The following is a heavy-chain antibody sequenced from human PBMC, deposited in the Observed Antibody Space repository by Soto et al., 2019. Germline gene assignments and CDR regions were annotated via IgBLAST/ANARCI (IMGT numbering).Heavy chain of an antibody. CDR3: ARGWLELRAYYYGMDV. D-gene: IGHD1-7*01. V-gene: IGHV3-53*01. CDR2: IYSGGST. Sequence: GGSLRLSCAASGVTVSSNYMSWVRQAPGKGLEWVSVIYSGGSTYYADSVKGRFTISRDNSKNTLYLQMNSLRAEDTAVYYCARGWLELRAYYYGMDVWGQGTTVTVSS. J-gene: IGHJ6*02. CDR1: GVTVSSNY.